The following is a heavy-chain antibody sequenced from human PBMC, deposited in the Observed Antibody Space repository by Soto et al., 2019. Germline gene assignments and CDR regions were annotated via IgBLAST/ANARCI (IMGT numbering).Heavy chain of an antibody. D-gene: IGHD3-22*01. Sequence: SQTLSLTCAISGDSVSSNSAAWNWIRQSPSRGLEWLGRTYYRSKWYNDYAVSVKSRITINPDTSKNQFSLQLNSVTPEDTAVYYCARTPGASSGYRNWFDPWGQGTLVTVSS. V-gene: IGHV6-1*01. CDR3: ARTPGASSGYRNWFDP. CDR1: GDSVSSNSAA. CDR2: TYYRSKWYN. J-gene: IGHJ5*02.